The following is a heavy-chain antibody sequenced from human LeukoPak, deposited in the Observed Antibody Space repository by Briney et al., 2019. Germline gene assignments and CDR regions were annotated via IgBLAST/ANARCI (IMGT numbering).Heavy chain of an antibody. J-gene: IGHJ6*03. Sequence: SGTLSLTCAVSGGSISSSNWWSWVRQPPGKGLEWIGEIYHSGSTNYNPSLKSRATISLNMAKNQLSLRLSSVTAADTAVYYCARDKYSSGWYTGYMDVWGKGTTVTISS. D-gene: IGHD6-19*01. CDR2: IYHSGST. CDR1: GGSISSSNW. V-gene: IGHV4-4*02. CDR3: ARDKYSSGWYTGYMDV.